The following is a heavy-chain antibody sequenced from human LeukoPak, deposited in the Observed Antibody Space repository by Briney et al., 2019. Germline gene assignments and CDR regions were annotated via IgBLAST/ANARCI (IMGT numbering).Heavy chain of an antibody. V-gene: IGHV1-18*01. Sequence: GASVKVSCKASGYTFTSYGISWVRQAPGQGLEWMGWISAYNGNTNYAQKLQGRVTMTTDTSTSTAYMELRSLRSGDTAVYYCARESDYYGSGSYSFAADDAFDIWGQGTMVTVSS. J-gene: IGHJ3*02. CDR3: ARESDYYGSGSYSFAADDAFDI. D-gene: IGHD3-10*01. CDR2: ISAYNGNT. CDR1: GYTFTSYG.